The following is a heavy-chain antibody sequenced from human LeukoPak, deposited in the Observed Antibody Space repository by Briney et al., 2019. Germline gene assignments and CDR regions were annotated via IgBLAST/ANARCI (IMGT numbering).Heavy chain of an antibody. Sequence: PGGSLRLSCAASGFTFSSYWMSWVRQAPGKGLEWVANIKQDGSEKYYVDSVKGRFTISRDNAKNSLYLQMNSLRAEDTAVYYCARRYCSGGSCYPLAYCFDYWGQGTLVTVSS. J-gene: IGHJ4*02. D-gene: IGHD2-15*01. CDR1: GFTFSSYW. CDR3: ARRYCSGGSCYPLAYCFDY. CDR2: IKQDGSEK. V-gene: IGHV3-7*01.